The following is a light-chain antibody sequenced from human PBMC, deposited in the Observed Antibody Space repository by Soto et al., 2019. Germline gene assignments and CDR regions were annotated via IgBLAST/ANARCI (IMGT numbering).Light chain of an antibody. CDR1: SGHSSYA. CDR3: QTWGTGIQV. Sequence: QSVLTQSPSASASLGASVKFTCTLSSGHSSYAIAWHQQQPEKGPRYLMKLNSDGSHSKGDGSPDRFSGSSSGAERYLTISSLQSEDEADYYCQTWGTGIQVFGGGTKLTVL. V-gene: IGLV4-69*01. J-gene: IGLJ2*01. CDR2: LNSDGSH.